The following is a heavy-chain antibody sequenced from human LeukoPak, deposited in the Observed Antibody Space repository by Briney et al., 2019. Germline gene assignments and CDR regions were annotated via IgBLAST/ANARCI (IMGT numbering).Heavy chain of an antibody. D-gene: IGHD1-1*01. J-gene: IGHJ4*02. CDR2: ISSSSSYI. CDR1: GFTFSSYS. CDR3: ARGQTGTGDY. V-gene: IGHV3-21*01. Sequence: GGSLRLSCAASGFTFSSYSMNWVRQAPGKGLEWVSSISSSSSYIYYADSVKGRFTISRDNAKNSLYLQMSSLRAEDTAVYYCARGQTGTGDYWGQGTLVTVSS.